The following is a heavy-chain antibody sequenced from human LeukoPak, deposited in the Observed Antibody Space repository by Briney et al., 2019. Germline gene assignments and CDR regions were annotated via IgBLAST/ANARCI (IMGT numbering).Heavy chain of an antibody. Sequence: PGGSLRLSCAASGFTFSSYGMHWVRQAPGKGLEWVAFIRYDGSNKYYADSVKGRFTISRDNSKNTLYLQMNSLRAEDTAVYYCAKDQGEMIVVVIKVDLDYWGQGTLVTVSS. CDR2: IRYDGSNK. D-gene: IGHD3-22*01. CDR1: GFTFSSYG. J-gene: IGHJ4*02. CDR3: AKDQGEMIVVVIKVDLDY. V-gene: IGHV3-30*02.